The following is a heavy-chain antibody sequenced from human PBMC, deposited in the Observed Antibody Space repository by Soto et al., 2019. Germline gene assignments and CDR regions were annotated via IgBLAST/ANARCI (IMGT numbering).Heavy chain of an antibody. J-gene: IGHJ5*02. Sequence: GASVKVSCKASGGTFSSYTISWVRQAPGQGLEWMGRIIPILGIANYAQKFQGRVTITADKSTSTAYMELSSLRSEDTAVYYCAREGSPYYDIFTGYQYPNWFDPWGQGTLVTVSS. V-gene: IGHV1-69*04. CDR1: GGTFSSYT. CDR2: IIPILGIA. CDR3: AREGSPYYDIFTGYQYPNWFDP. D-gene: IGHD3-9*01.